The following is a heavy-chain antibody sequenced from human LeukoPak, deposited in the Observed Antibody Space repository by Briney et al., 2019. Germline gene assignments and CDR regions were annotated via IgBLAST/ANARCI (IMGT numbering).Heavy chain of an antibody. CDR2: MNSDASST. CDR3: ARGPDYGGPL. Sequence: GGSLRLSCVASGFTFTYYWMHWVRQAPGKGLVWVARMNSDASSTSYADSVKGRFTISRDNAKKTLYLQMNSLRAEDTAVYYCARGPDYGGPLRGQGTLVTVSP. V-gene: IGHV3-74*01. J-gene: IGHJ4*02. D-gene: IGHD4-23*01. CDR1: GFTFTYYW.